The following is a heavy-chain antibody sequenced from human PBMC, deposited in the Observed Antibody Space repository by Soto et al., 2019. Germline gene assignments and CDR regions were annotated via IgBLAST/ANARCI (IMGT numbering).Heavy chain of an antibody. CDR2: IIPIFGTA. CDR1: GGTFSSYA. V-gene: IGHV1-69*01. J-gene: IGHJ5*02. CDR3: ARDPNPLRVLWFGELT. Sequence: QVQLVQSGAEVKKPGSSVKVSCKASGGTFSSYAISWVRQAPGQGLEWMGGIIPIFGTANYAQKFQGRVMITADESTSTAYLELSSLRSEDTAVYYCARDPNPLRVLWFGELTWGQGTLVTVSS. D-gene: IGHD3-10*01.